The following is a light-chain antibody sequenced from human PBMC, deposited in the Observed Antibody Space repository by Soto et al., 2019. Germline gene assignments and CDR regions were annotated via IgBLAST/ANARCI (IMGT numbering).Light chain of an antibody. V-gene: IGLV1-44*01. Sequence: QSVLTHPPGESGTPGQRVTISCSGSSSNIGRDPVNWYQELPGTAPQLLIYDNNQRPSGVPDRFSGSKSGTSASLAISGLQSEDEADYFCAGWDGSLRGFVFGTGTKVTVL. CDR2: DNN. J-gene: IGLJ1*01. CDR3: AGWDGSLRGFV. CDR1: SSNIGRDP.